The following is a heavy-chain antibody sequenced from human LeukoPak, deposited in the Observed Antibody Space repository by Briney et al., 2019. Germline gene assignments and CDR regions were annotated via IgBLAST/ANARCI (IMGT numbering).Heavy chain of an antibody. CDR1: GFTFDDYA. D-gene: IGHD2-21*01. CDR3: AKDGGDYYYYGMDV. V-gene: IGHV3-9*01. Sequence: PGRSPRLSCAASGFTFDDYAMHWVRQAPGKGLEWVSGISWNSGNIGYADSVKGRFTISRDNAKNSLYLQMNSLRAEDTALYYCAKDGGDYYYYGMDVWGQGTTVTVS. CDR2: ISWNSGNI. J-gene: IGHJ6*02.